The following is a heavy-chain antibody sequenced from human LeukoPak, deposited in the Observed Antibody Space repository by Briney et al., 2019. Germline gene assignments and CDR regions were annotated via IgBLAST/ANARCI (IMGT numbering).Heavy chain of an antibody. CDR2: IYYSGST. CDR3: ARARVGFGELFVDY. CDR1: GGSISSSSYY. V-gene: IGHV4-39*07. D-gene: IGHD3-10*01. Sequence: SETLSLTCTVSGGSISSSSYYWGWIRQPPGKGLEWIGSIYYSGSTYYNPSLKSRVTISVDTSKNQFSLKLSSVTAADTAVYYCARARVGFGELFVDYWGQGTLVTVSS. J-gene: IGHJ4*02.